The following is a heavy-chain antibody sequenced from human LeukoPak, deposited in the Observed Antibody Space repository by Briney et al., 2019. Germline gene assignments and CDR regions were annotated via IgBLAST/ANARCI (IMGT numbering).Heavy chain of an antibody. J-gene: IGHJ4*02. V-gene: IGHV4-39*07. Sequence: SETLSLTCTVSGGSISSSSYYWGWIRQPPGKGLEWIGNIYYSGSTYYNPSLESRVTMSLDTSKNQFSLKLSSVTAADTAVYYCARVSSGVYCGGDCSNFDYWGQGTLVTVSS. CDR3: ARVSSGVYCGGDCSNFDY. CDR1: GGSISSSSYY. D-gene: IGHD2-21*02. CDR2: IYYSGST.